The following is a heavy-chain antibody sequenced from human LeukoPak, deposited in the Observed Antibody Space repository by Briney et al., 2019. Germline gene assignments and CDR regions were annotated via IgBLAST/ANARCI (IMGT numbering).Heavy chain of an antibody. Sequence: ASVKVSCKVSGYTLTELSMHWVRQAPGKGLEWMGGFDPEDGETIYAQKFQGRVTMTEDTSTDTAYMELSSLRSEDTAVYYCAKNYYGSGSYQYYFDYWGQGTLVTVSS. CDR3: AKNYYGSGSYQYYFDY. J-gene: IGHJ4*02. CDR1: GYTLTELS. V-gene: IGHV1-24*01. D-gene: IGHD3-10*01. CDR2: FDPEDGET.